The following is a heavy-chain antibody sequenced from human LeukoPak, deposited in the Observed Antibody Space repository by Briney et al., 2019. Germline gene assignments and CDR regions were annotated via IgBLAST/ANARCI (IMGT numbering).Heavy chain of an antibody. D-gene: IGHD1-26*01. Sequence: GASVKVSCKASGGTFSSYAISWVRQAPGQGLEWMGGIIPIFGTANYAQKFQGRVTITADKSTSTAYMELSSLRSEDTAVYYCARSAKAMYSGSYSSRYYYYYYYMDVWGKGTTVTVSS. CDR2: IIPIFGTA. CDR1: GGTFSSYA. V-gene: IGHV1-69*06. J-gene: IGHJ6*03. CDR3: ARSAKAMYSGSYSSRYYYYYYYMDV.